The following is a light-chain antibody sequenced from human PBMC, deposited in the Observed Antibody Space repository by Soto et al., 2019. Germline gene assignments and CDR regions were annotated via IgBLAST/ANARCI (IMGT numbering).Light chain of an antibody. V-gene: IGLV2-14*01. CDR3: RSYTSSRTYV. CDR1: SSDVGGYNY. Sequence: QSALTQPASVSGSPGQSITISCTGTSSDVGGYNYVSWYQQHPGKAPKLMIYDVSNRPSGVSNRFSGSKSGNTASLTISGLKADDEADYYCRSYTSSRTYVFGTGTKLTVL. CDR2: DVS. J-gene: IGLJ1*01.